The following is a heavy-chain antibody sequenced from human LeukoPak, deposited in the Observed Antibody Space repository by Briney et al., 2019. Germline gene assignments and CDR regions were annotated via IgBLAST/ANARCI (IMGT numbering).Heavy chain of an antibody. Sequence: GESPKISCKGSGYSFTTNWIGWVRQVPGKGLEWMGIVHPGDSDLRYSPSFQGQVTISADKSINTAYLHWDTLKASDTAMYYCARGFYFWHFDLWGRGTLVTVSS. J-gene: IGHJ2*01. CDR2: VHPGDSDL. CDR1: GYSFTTNW. CDR3: ARGFYFWHFDL. V-gene: IGHV5-51*01. D-gene: IGHD3-22*01.